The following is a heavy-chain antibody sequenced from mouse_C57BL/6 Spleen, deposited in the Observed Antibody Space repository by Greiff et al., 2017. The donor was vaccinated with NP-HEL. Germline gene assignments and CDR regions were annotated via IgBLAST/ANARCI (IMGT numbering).Heavy chain of an antibody. J-gene: IGHJ2*01. CDR3: ARSSYYCNYCG. CDR2: IHPNSGST. Sequence: VQLQQSGAELVKPGASVKLSCKASGYTFTSYWMHWVKQRPGQGLEWIGMIHPNSGSTNYNEKFNSKATLTVDKSSSTAYMQLSSLPSDDSAVYYCARSSYYCNYCGWGQGTTLTVSS. CDR1: GYTFTSYW. V-gene: IGHV1-64*01. D-gene: IGHD2-10*01.